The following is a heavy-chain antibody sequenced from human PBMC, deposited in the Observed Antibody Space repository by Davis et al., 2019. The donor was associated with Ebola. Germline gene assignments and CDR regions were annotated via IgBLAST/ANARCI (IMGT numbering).Heavy chain of an antibody. Sequence: GGSLRLSCAASGFTVSSNYMNWVRQAPGKGLEWVSSISGSGLSTYYADSVKGRFTISRYNSENTLSLQMNSLRAEDTAIYYCANGNYDSSGYWGYWFDPWGQGTLVTVSS. J-gene: IGHJ5*02. D-gene: IGHD3-22*01. CDR1: GFTVSSNY. V-gene: IGHV3-53*01. CDR2: SGSGLST. CDR3: ANGNYDSSGYWGYWFDP.